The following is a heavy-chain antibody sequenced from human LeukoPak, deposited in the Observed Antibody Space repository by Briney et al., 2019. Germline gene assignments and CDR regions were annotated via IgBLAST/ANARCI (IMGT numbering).Heavy chain of an antibody. CDR3: TTDEWS. J-gene: IGHJ4*02. CDR1: GFTYTNAW. V-gene: IGHV3-15*01. Sequence: GGSLRPSCAASGFTYTNAWVSWVRQAPGKGLECVGHIKSKGDGGTTEYAAPVKGRFTISRDDSKNTLDLQMNNLKVEDTAVYHCTTDEWSWGQGTLVTVSS. CDR2: IKSKGDGGTT. D-gene: IGHD2-8*01.